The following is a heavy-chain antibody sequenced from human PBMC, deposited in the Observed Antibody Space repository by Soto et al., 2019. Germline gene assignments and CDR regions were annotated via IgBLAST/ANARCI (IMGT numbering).Heavy chain of an antibody. CDR3: ATDESSSLDP. J-gene: IGHJ5*02. V-gene: IGHV4-30-4*02. CDR1: GCSISSGAYY. Sequence: SETLSLTCTFSGCSISSGAYYWSWIRQHPGKGLEWIREINYSGSTYYNPSLKSRVTISVDTSTSTAWMELRILRSDDTAVYYCATDESSSLDPWGQGTLVTVSS. D-gene: IGHD2-2*01. CDR2: INYSGST.